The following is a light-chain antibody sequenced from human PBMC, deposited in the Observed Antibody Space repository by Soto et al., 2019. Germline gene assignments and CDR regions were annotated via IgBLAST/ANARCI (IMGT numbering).Light chain of an antibody. J-gene: IGLJ3*02. CDR2: DNN. Sequence: QSALTQPPSVSAAPGRKVTISCSGTSSNIGNNYVSWYQQLPGTAPKLLIYDNNKRPSGIPDRFSVSKSGTSATLGITGLQTGDEADYYCGTWYSSLSAGVFGGGTKLTVL. CDR1: SSNIGNNY. CDR3: GTWYSSLSAGV. V-gene: IGLV1-51*01.